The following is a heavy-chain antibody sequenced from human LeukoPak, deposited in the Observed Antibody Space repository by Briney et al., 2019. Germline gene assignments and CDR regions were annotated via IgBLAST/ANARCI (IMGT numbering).Heavy chain of an antibody. CDR1: GGSISSSSYY. Sequence: SETLSLTCTVSGGSISSSSYYWGWIRQPPGKGLEWIGSIYYSGSTYYNPSLKSRVTISVDTSKNQFSLKLSSVTAADTAVYYCARDTYYYDSSGYHFGANAFDIWGQGTMVTVSS. V-gene: IGHV4-39*07. J-gene: IGHJ3*02. CDR2: IYYSGST. D-gene: IGHD3-22*01. CDR3: ARDTYYYDSSGYHFGANAFDI.